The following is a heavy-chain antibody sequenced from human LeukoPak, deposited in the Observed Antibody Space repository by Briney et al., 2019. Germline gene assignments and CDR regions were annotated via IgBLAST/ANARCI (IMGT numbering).Heavy chain of an antibody. CDR3: ARDPTYYYGSGPSSYYYGMDV. CDR1: GYTFTSYA. D-gene: IGHD3-10*01. V-gene: IGHV1-3*01. Sequence: ASVKVSCKASGYTFTSYAMHWVRQAPGQRLEWMGWINAGNGNTKYSQKFQGRVTITRDTSASTAYMELSSLRSEDTAVYYCARDPTYYYGSGPSSYYYGMDVWGQGTTVTVSS. CDR2: INAGNGNT. J-gene: IGHJ6*02.